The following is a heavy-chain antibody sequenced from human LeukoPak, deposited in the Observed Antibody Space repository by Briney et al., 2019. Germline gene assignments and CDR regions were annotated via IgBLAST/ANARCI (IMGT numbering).Heavy chain of an antibody. V-gene: IGHV3-33*01. Sequence: GGSRRLSCAASGFTFSSYGMHWVRQAPGKGLEWVAVIWYDGSNKYYADSVKGRFTISRDNSKNTLYLQMNSLRVEDTAVYYCARDLYADYVWGSFDYWGQGTLVTVSS. J-gene: IGHJ4*02. CDR3: ARDLYADYVWGSFDY. CDR1: GFTFSSYG. CDR2: IWYDGSNK. D-gene: IGHD3-16*01.